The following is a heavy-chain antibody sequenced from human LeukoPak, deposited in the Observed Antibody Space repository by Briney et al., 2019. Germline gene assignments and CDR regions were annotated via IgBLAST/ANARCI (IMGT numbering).Heavy chain of an antibody. Sequence: GGSLRLPCAASGFTFSSYWMSWVRQAPGKGLEWVANINLDGNEKYYIDSVKGRFTISRDNAKNSLYLQMSSLRAEDTALYYCAREVAVGIGAYNYWGQGTLVTVSS. CDR1: GFTFSSYW. D-gene: IGHD6-13*01. J-gene: IGHJ4*02. CDR2: INLDGNEK. V-gene: IGHV3-7*01. CDR3: AREVAVGIGAYNY.